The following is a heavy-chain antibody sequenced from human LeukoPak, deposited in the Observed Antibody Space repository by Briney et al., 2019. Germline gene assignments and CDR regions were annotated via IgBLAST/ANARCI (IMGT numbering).Heavy chain of an antibody. CDR1: GFTFTNYA. CDR2: ISGSGSSK. J-gene: IGHJ4*02. CDR3: AKEVPYYDFWSGYYTYYFDY. V-gene: IGHV3-23*01. Sequence: PGGSLRLSCAASGFTFTNYAMSWVRQAPGKGLEWVSSISGSGSSKYFADSVKGRITISRDNSKNTLYVQMNSLRAEDTAVYYCAKEVPYYDFWSGYYTYYFDYWGQGTLVTVSS. D-gene: IGHD3-3*01.